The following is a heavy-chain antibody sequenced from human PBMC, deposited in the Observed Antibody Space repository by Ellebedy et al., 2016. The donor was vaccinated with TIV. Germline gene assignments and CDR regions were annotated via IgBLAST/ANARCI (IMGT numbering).Heavy chain of an antibody. D-gene: IGHD7-27*01. CDR1: GGSISSYY. Sequence: SETLSLTCTVSGGSISSYYWSWIRQPPGKGLEWIGYIYYSGSTNYNPSLKSRVTISVDTSKNQFSLKLSSVTAADTAVYYCARDLGWGLVYWGQGTLVTVSS. J-gene: IGHJ4*02. CDR2: IYYSGST. V-gene: IGHV4-59*01. CDR3: ARDLGWGLVY.